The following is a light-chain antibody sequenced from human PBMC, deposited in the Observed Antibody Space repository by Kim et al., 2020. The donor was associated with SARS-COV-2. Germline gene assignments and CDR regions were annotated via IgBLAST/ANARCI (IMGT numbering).Light chain of an antibody. V-gene: IGKV1-6*01. CDR3: LHDYNYVWT. CDR1: QGIRNE. CDR2: AAS. J-gene: IGKJ1*01. Sequence: AIQMTQSPPSLSASVGDRVNITCRASQGIRNELGWYQQKSGTAPKLLIYAASSLQSGVPSRFSGSGSGTDFTLTINSLQPEDFATYYCLHDYNYVWTFGQGTKVEIK.